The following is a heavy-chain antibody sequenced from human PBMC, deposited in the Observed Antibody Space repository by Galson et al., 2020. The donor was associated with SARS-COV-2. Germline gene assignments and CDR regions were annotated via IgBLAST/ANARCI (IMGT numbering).Heavy chain of an antibody. CDR1: GYTSTTYA. CDR2: INAGSGNT. Sequence: ASVKVSCKASGYTSTTYAMHWVRQAPGQRLEWMGWINAGSGNTKYSQKFQDRVIITRDSSASTVYLELSSLRSEDTAVYYCASPSEKRDSDYVPLDHWGQGTLVTVSS. CDR3: ASPSEKRDSDYVPLDH. V-gene: IGHV1-3*01. J-gene: IGHJ4*02. D-gene: IGHD3-22*01.